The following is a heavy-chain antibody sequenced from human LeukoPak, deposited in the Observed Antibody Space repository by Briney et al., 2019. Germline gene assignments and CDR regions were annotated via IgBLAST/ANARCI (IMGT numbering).Heavy chain of an antibody. CDR2: ISAGNGNT. CDR3: ARGDNYDFWSGYLPYDY. J-gene: IGHJ4*02. D-gene: IGHD3-3*01. V-gene: IGHV1-3*01. CDR1: GYTFTSYA. Sequence: GASVKVSCKASGYTFTSYAMHWVRQAPGQRLEWMGLISAGNGNTKYSQKFQGRVTITRDTSASTAYMELSSLRSEDTAVYYCARGDNYDFWSGYLPYDYWGRGTLVTVSS.